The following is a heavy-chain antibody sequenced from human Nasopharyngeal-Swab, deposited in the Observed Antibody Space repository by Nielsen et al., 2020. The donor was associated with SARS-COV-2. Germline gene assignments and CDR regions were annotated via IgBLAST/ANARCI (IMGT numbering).Heavy chain of an antibody. V-gene: IGHV3-11*04. CDR3: ARNLAAAHQYYFDY. CDR1: GFTFSDYY. Sequence: AGSLRLSCAASGFTFSDYYMSWIRQAPGKGLEWVSYISSSGSTIYYADSVKGRFTISRDNAKNSLYLQMNSLRAEDTAVYYCARNLAAAHQYYFDYWGQGTLVTVSS. J-gene: IGHJ4*02. CDR2: ISSSGSTI. D-gene: IGHD6-13*01.